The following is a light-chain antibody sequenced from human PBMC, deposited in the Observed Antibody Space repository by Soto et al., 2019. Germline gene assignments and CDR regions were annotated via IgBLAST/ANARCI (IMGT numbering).Light chain of an antibody. V-gene: IGLV2-14*03. CDR2: EVA. Sequence: SALTQPASVSGSPGQSITISCTGTNSDVGAYPYVSWYQQHPGNAPKLLIYEVADRPSGVSYRFSGSKSGNTASLTISALQAEDEAVYYCSSYATSGTNVIFGGGTKVTVL. CDR1: NSDVGAYPY. CDR3: SSYATSGTNVI. J-gene: IGLJ2*01.